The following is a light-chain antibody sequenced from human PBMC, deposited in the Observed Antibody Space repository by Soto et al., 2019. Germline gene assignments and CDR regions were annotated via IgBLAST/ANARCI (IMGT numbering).Light chain of an antibody. CDR1: SSDVGSYNL. Sequence: QSVLTQPASVSGSPGQSITISCTGTSSDVGSYNLVSWYQQHPGKAPKLMIYEASKRPSGDSNRFSGSKSGNTASLTISGLQAEDEADYYCCSYAGSSIGVFGGGTQLTVL. J-gene: IGLJ3*02. CDR3: CSYAGSSIGV. V-gene: IGLV2-23*01. CDR2: EAS.